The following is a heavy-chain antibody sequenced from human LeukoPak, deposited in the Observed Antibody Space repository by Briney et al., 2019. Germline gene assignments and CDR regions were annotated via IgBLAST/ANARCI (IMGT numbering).Heavy chain of an antibody. V-gene: IGHV3-23*01. Sequence: GGSLRLSCAASGFTFSSYAMSWVRQAPGKGLEWVSAISGSGGSTYYADSVKGRFTISRDNSKNTLYLQMNSLRAEDTAVYYCAKGENYYGSGRPYYFDYWGQGTLVTVSS. CDR1: GFTFSSYA. J-gene: IGHJ4*02. CDR3: AKGENYYGSGRPYYFDY. CDR2: ISGSGGST. D-gene: IGHD3-10*01.